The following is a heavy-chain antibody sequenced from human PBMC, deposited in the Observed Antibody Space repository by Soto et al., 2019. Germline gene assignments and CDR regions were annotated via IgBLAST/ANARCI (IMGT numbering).Heavy chain of an antibody. CDR3: AKDPCSSWYCKYFEY. CDR1: GFSFSTYA. D-gene: IGHD6-13*01. Sequence: EVQLLESGGGLVQPGESLRLSCAGSGFSFSTYAMNWVRQSPGKGLEWVSGISAHDGGTYYADSVRGRFTISRDNSKNTVPLQINSLRAEDTAVYYCAKDPCSSWYCKYFEYWGQGTLVTVSS. CDR2: ISAHDGGT. V-gene: IGHV3-23*01. J-gene: IGHJ4*02.